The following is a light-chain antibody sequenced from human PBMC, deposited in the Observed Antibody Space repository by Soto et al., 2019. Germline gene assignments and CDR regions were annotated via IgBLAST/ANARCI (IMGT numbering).Light chain of an antibody. CDR1: QSITYW. CDR3: QQYNSFST. CDR2: QAS. V-gene: IGKV1-5*03. J-gene: IGKJ1*01. Sequence: DIQMTQSPSSLSASVGDRVTITCRASQSITYWLAWYQQKPGKAPKLLIYQASRLESGVPPRFGGSGSGREFTLTISSLQPDDFATYYCQQYNSFSTFGQGTKVDIK.